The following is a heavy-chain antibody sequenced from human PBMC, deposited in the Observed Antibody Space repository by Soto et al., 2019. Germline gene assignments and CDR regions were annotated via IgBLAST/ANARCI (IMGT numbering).Heavy chain of an antibody. Sequence: GESLKISCKGSGYSFTSYWISWVRQMPGKGLEWMGRIDPSDSCTNYSPSFQGHVTISADKSISTAYLQWSSLKASDTAMYYCARYYGRNSWAFDIWGQGTMVTVSS. CDR2: IDPSDSCT. CDR1: GYSFTSYW. V-gene: IGHV5-10-1*01. CDR3: ARYYGRNSWAFDI. J-gene: IGHJ3*02. D-gene: IGHD4-17*01.